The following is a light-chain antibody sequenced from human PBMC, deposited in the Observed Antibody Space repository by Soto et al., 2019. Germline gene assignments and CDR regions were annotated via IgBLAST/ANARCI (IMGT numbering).Light chain of an antibody. V-gene: IGKV1-39*01. Sequence: DIQMTQSPSSLSASVGDSVTISCRASQSIRIYINWYQQRPGRAPNLLIYEASTLQSGVPSRFSGSGSGTDFTLTITSLQPEDVATYYCHQPYSPPWTFGQGTKVEL. CDR1: QSIRIY. J-gene: IGKJ1*01. CDR3: HQPYSPPWT. CDR2: EAS.